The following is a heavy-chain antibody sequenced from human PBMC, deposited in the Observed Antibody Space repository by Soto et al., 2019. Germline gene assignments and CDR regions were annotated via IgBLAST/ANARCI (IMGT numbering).Heavy chain of an antibody. CDR3: AQIPRHSSGWYSDYYTDV. CDR1: GFSLSTSGMC. V-gene: IGHV2-70*11. D-gene: IGHD6-19*01. CDR2: IDWDDDK. J-gene: IGHJ6*03. Sequence: SGPTLVNPTQTLTLTCTFSGFSLSTSGMCVSWIRQPPGKALEWLARIDWDDDKYYSTSLKTRLTISKDTSKNQVVLTMTNMDPVDTVTYYCAQIPRHSSGWYSDYYTDVWGKGTTVTGSS.